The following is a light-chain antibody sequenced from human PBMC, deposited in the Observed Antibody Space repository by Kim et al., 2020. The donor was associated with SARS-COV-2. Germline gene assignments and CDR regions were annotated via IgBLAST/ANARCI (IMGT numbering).Light chain of an antibody. V-gene: IGLV4-69*01. Sequence: VKLTCTLSGGNSSYAIAWHQQRPEKGPRYLMKLNSDGSHSKGDGIPDRFSGSSSGAERYLTISSLQSEDEADYYCQTWGTGSNWVFGGGTQLTVL. CDR1: GGNSSYA. CDR3: QTWGTGSNWV. CDR2: LNSDGSH. J-gene: IGLJ3*02.